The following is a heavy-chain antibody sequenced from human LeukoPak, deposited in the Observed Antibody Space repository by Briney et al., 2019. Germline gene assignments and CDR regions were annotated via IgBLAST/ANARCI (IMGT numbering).Heavy chain of an antibody. CDR2: INHSGST. CDR3: ARGRREYYFDY. Sequence: SETPSLTCAVYGGSFSGYYWSWIRQPPGKGLEWIGEINHSGSTNYNPSLKSRVTISVDTSKNQFSLKLSSVTAADTAVYYCARGRREYYFDYWGQGTLVTVSS. V-gene: IGHV4-34*01. CDR1: GGSFSGYY. D-gene: IGHD3-10*01. J-gene: IGHJ4*02.